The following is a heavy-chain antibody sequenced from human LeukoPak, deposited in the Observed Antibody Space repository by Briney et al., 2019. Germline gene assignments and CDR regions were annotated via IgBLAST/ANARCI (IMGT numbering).Heavy chain of an antibody. CDR2: ISGSVDST. Sequence: PGGSLRLSCAASGFTFSSYAMSWVRQAPGKGLEWVSTISGSVDSTYYADSVKGRFTISRDSSNNTLYLQMNSLRAEDTAVYYCAKDLVFNYGGSQWAFDVWGQGTMVTVSS. CDR3: AKDLVFNYGGSQWAFDV. V-gene: IGHV3-23*01. CDR1: GFTFSSYA. J-gene: IGHJ3*01. D-gene: IGHD2-21*01.